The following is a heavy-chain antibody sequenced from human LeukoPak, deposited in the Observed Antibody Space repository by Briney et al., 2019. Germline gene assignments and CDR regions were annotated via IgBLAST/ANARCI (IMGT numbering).Heavy chain of an antibody. CDR2: ISWNSGSI. Sequence: GGSLRLSCAASGFTFDDYAMHWGRQAPGKGLGWVSGISWNSGSIGYADSVEGRFTISRDNAKNSLYLQMNSLRAEDMALYYCAKDLGYGYFDLWGRGTLVTVSS. V-gene: IGHV3-9*03. CDR1: GFTFDDYA. D-gene: IGHD1-26*01. J-gene: IGHJ2*01. CDR3: AKDLGYGYFDL.